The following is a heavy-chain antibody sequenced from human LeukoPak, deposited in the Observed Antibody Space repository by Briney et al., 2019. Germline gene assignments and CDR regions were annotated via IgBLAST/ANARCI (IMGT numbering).Heavy chain of an antibody. J-gene: IGHJ4*02. CDR3: AKESGYNYGVIDY. Sequence: QPGGSLRLSCAASGFMFSSYDMSWVRQAPGKGLEWVSAINGGGGSTYYADSVKGRFTISRDNSKNTLYLQMNSLRAEDTAVYYCAKESGYNYGVIDYWGQGTLVTVSS. V-gene: IGHV3-23*01. CDR2: INGGGGST. D-gene: IGHD5-18*01. CDR1: GFMFSSYD.